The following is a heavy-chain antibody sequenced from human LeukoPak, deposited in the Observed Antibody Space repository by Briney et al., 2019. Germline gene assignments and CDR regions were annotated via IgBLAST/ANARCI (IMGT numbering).Heavy chain of an antibody. CDR3: AREGSGYDYYHFDY. V-gene: IGHV1-2*02. J-gene: IGHJ4*02. CDR2: IDPHSGDT. CDR1: GYIFAGYN. D-gene: IGHD5-12*01. Sequence: ASVKVSCRTSGYIFAGYNMHWVRQAPGQGLEWMGRIDPHSGDTRISQKFQGRVTVTRDTSISTVYMELNGLTSDDTAIYYCAREGSGYDYYHFDYWGQGTLVTVSS.